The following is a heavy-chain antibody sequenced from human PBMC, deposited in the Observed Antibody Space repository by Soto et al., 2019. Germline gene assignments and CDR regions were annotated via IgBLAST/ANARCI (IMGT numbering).Heavy chain of an antibody. V-gene: IGHV1-69*13. CDR2: IIPMFPTA. CDR3: ARDDATYCGGDCYRYFYYGMDV. J-gene: IGHJ6*02. CDR1: GGTFSNHA. D-gene: IGHD2-21*02. Sequence: SVKVSCKASGGTFSNHAVSWVRQAPGQGLEWVRGIIPMFPTADYAQRFQGRVTITADDSTTTVYMELSGLRSEDTAMYYCARDDATYCGGDCYRYFYYGMDVWGQGTTVTVSS.